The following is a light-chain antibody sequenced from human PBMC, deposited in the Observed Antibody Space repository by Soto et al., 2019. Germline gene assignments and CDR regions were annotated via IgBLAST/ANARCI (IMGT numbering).Light chain of an antibody. CDR2: GAS. CDR3: QQYGSSRT. J-gene: IGKJ1*01. V-gene: IGKV3-20*01. CDR1: QDLGKK. Sequence: EIVLTQSPGTLSLSPGERATLSCRASQDLGKKLAWYQQKSGQPPRLLIYGASTRATGVPARFSGSGSGTDFTLTISRLEPEDFAVYYCQQYGSSRTFGQGTKVDI.